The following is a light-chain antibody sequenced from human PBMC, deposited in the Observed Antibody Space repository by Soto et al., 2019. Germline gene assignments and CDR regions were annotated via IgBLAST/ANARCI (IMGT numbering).Light chain of an antibody. CDR2: DAS. J-gene: IGKJ3*01. CDR3: PQRSTGRFL. V-gene: IGKV3-11*01. CDR1: QSISSY. Sequence: EIVLTQSPATLSLSPGERATLSCRASQSISSYLAWYQQKPDQAPRLLIYDASNRATGIPARFSGSGSGTDFPLPTGSLVPEIFAFYSSPQRSTGRFLFGPGTKVIIK.